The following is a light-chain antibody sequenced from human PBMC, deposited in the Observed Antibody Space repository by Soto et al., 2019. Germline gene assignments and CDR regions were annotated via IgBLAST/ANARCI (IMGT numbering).Light chain of an antibody. V-gene: IGLV1-40*01. CDR1: TSNIGAGYD. CDR2: GNT. CDR3: QSYDNTLSSPIYV. J-gene: IGLJ1*01. Sequence: QSVLTQPPSVSGALGQRVTISCTGITSNIGAGYDVHWYQHLPGRAPKLLIYGNTNRPSGVPDRFSGSKSATSASLAITGLQAEDEGVYYCQSYDNTLSSPIYVFGPGTKVTVL.